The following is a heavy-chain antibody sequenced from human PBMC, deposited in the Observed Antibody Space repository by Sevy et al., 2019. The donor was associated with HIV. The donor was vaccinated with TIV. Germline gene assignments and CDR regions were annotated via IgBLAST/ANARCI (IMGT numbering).Heavy chain of an antibody. J-gene: IGHJ6*02. V-gene: IGHV3-11*01. D-gene: IGHD2-2*01. CDR2: ISSGGSTI. Sequence: GGSLILSCAAFGFIFSDFYMSWVRKAPGKGLEWISYISSGGSTIYYADSVKGRFTISRDNAKNSLYLQMNSLTAEDTAVYYCARDHVVVEPLANYGMDVWGQGTTVTVSS. CDR3: ARDHVVVEPLANYGMDV. CDR1: GFIFSDFY.